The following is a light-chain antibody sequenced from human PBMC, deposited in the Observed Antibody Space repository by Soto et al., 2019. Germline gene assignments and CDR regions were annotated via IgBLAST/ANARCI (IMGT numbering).Light chain of an antibody. CDR3: QQGHNSPLT. V-gene: IGKV3-15*01. CDR1: QSISSE. CDR2: GAS. Sequence: EIVMTQSPATLSVSPGERATLSCRASQSISSELAWYQQRPGQPPRLLIYGASTRATGVPDRFTGSGSGSDVTLTISGLQSEDFAVYYCQQGHNSPLTFGQGTRLEI. J-gene: IGKJ2*01.